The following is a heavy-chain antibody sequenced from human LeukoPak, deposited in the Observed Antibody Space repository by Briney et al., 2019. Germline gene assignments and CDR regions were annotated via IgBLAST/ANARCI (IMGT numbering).Heavy chain of an antibody. Sequence: GGSLRLSCSASGFTFSKYGMSWGRQAPGKGVEGVSGIHGSSGSTYYADSVKGRSTISRDNSKNTLYLQMNSLRAEDTAVYYCARGYDFWSGYSFDYWGQGTLVTVSS. V-gene: IGHV3-23*01. CDR3: ARGYDFWSGYSFDY. CDR2: IHGSSGST. CDR1: GFTFSKYG. D-gene: IGHD3-3*01. J-gene: IGHJ4*02.